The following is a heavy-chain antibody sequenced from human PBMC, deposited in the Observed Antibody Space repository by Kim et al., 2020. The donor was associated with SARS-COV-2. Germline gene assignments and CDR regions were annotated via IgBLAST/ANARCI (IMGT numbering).Heavy chain of an antibody. J-gene: IGHJ3*02. CDR2: IIPIFGTA. CDR1: GGTFSSYA. V-gene: IGHV1-69*13. CDR3: ARDPRIAVAVLDAFDI. D-gene: IGHD6-19*01. Sequence: SVKVSCKASGGTFSSYAISWVRQAPGQGLEWMGGIIPIFGTANYAQKFQGRVTITADESTSTAYMELSSLRSEDTAVYYCARDPRIAVAVLDAFDIWGQGTMVTVSS.